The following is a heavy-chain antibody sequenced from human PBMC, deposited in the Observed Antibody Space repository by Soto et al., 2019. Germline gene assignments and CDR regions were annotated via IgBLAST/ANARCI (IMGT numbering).Heavy chain of an antibody. CDR1: GFTFSSYA. CDR3: AKASESTVTPTRPDFDP. CDR2: ISGSGGST. V-gene: IGHV3-23*01. D-gene: IGHD4-17*01. Sequence: PGGSLRLSCAASGFTFSSYAMSWVRQAPGKGLEWVSAISGSGGSTYYADSVKGRFTISRDNSKNTLYLQMNSLRAEDTAVYYCAKASESTVTPTRPDFDPWGQGTLVTVSS. J-gene: IGHJ5*02.